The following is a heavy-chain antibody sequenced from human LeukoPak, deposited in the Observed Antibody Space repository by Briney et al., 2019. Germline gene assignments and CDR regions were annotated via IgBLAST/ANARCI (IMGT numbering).Heavy chain of an antibody. CDR1: GDASSRSRYY. CDR2: IDYSGNT. D-gene: IGHD5-18*01. CDR3: AGHGAGYSYGLFDY. Sequence: SETLSLTCTVSGDASSRSRYYWGWIRQSPGKGLEWIGSIDYSGNTDYNPSPKSRVSLSVDTSKNQFPLKLSSVTAADTAVYYCAGHGAGYSYGLFDYWGQGTLVIVSA. V-gene: IGHV4-39*06. J-gene: IGHJ4*02.